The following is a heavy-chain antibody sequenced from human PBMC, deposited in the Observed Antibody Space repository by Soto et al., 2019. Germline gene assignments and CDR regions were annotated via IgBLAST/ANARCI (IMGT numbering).Heavy chain of an antibody. D-gene: IGHD1-26*01. V-gene: IGHV4-39*01. Sequence: SETLSLTCTVSGGSISSSNYYWAWIRQSPGKGLEWVATLYYSGSTYSNPSLKSRVTISVDTSKNQFSLKLSSVTAADTAVYYCARVQWELLSSFDYWGLGTLVTVSS. CDR1: GGSISSSNYY. J-gene: IGHJ4*02. CDR2: LYYSGST. CDR3: ARVQWELLSSFDY.